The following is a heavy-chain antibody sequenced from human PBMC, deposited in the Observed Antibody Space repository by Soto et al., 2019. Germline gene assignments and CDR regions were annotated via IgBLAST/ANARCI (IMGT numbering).Heavy chain of an antibody. V-gene: IGHV1-69*02. J-gene: IGHJ4*02. CDR1: GGTFSGYT. Sequence: QVQLVQSGAEVKKPGSSVKVSCKASGGTFSGYTITWVRQAPGQGLEWMGRIIPFLDKTNHAQTFQGRVTITADKYTNTAYVELGSLSSEDTAVYYCASTKYRADDLGGGSTWGQGTLVTVSA. CDR3: ASTKYRADDLGGGST. CDR2: IIPFLDKT. D-gene: IGHD5-12*01.